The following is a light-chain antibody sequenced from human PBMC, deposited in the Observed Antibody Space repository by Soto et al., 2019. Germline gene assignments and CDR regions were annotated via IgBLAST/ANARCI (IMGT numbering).Light chain of an antibody. J-gene: IGKJ4*01. CDR2: LAS. CDR3: KQALQNPLT. V-gene: IGKV2-28*01. CDR1: QSLLHSNGNNY. Sequence: DIVLTQSPLSLSVTPGEPASISCRSSQSLLHSNGNNYLEWYLQKPGQSPQVLIYLASNRASGVXAXXSGSGSGTDFTLKISRVEAEDVGVYYCKQALQNPLTFGGGTKVEIK.